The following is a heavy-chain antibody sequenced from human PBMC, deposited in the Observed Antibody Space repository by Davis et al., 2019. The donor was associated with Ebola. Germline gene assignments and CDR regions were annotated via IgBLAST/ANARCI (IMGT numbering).Heavy chain of an antibody. CDR2: IIPIFGTA. J-gene: IGHJ4*02. CDR1: GYTFTSYG. V-gene: IGHV1-69*13. D-gene: IGHD3-22*01. Sequence: SVKVSCKTSGYTFTSYGVNWVRQAPGQGLDWMGGIIPIFGTANYAQRFQGRVTITADESRTTAYMDLSSLRSEDTAVYYCAKDRYYDNNPLYYESKCWGQGTLVTVSS. CDR3: AKDRYYDNNPLYYESKC.